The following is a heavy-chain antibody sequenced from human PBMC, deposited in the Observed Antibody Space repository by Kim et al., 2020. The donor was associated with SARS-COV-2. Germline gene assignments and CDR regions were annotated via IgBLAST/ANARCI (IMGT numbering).Heavy chain of an antibody. D-gene: IGHD3-3*01. CDR3: ARVRFSITIFGVGTRLFDY. Sequence: SETLSLTCTVSGGPISSGDYYWSWIRQPPGKGLEWTGDIYYSGSTYYNPSLKSRVTVSVDTSKNQFSLKLSSVTAADTAVYYCARVRFSITIFGVGTRLFDYWGQGTLVTVSS. V-gene: IGHV4-30-4*01. CDR1: GGPISSGDYY. J-gene: IGHJ4*02. CDR2: IYYSGST.